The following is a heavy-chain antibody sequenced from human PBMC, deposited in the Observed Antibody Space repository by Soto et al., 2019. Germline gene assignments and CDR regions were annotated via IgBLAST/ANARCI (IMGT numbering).Heavy chain of an antibody. V-gene: IGHV5-51*03. CDR1: GYSFSTYW. D-gene: IGHD3-3*01. CDR2: IYPGDSDT. J-gene: IGHJ4*02. CDR3: SSLAPHYDFWTGTLDY. Sequence: EVQLVQSGAEVKKPGESLKISCKGSGYSFSTYWIGWVRQMPGKGLEWVGIIYPGDSDTRYSPSFQGQVTISADKSIGTAYLQWSSLKASDTAMYYCSSLAPHYDFWTGTLDYWGQGTLVIVSS.